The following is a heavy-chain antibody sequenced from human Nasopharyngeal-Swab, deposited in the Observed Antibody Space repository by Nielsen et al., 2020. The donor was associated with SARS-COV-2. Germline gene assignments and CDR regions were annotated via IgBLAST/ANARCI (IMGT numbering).Heavy chain of an antibody. CDR3: AKTNSGSYCN. Sequence: GESLKISCAASGFTFKTYDMTWVRQAPGKGLEWVSVISGSGGSTYYTDSVKGRFTISRDNSKSTLYLQMNSLRAEDTAVYYCAKTNSGSYCNWGQGTLVTVSS. D-gene: IGHD3-10*01. CDR2: ISGSGGST. J-gene: IGHJ4*02. V-gene: IGHV3-23*01. CDR1: GFTFKTYD.